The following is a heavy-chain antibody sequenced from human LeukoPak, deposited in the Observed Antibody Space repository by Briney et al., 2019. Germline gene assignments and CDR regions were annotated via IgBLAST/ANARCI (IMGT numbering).Heavy chain of an antibody. CDR3: AREGHYYDSSGFFDL. CDR2: IYYSGST. J-gene: IGHJ2*01. Sequence: ETSETLSLTCTVSGGSISSYYWSWIRQPPGKGLEWIGYIYYSGSTNYNPSLKSRVTISVDTSKNQFSLKLSSVTAADTAVYYCAREGHYYDSSGFFDLWGRGTLVTVSS. D-gene: IGHD3-22*01. V-gene: IGHV4-59*01. CDR1: GGSISSYY.